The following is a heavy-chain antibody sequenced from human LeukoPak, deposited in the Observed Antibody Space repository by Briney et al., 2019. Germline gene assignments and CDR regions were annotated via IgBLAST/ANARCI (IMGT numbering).Heavy chain of an antibody. Sequence: ASVKVSCKASGYTFTSYGISWVRQAPGQGLELMGWINTNTGNPTYAQGFTGRFVFSLDTSVSTAYLQISSLKAEDTAVYYCAISVDPNYYYYYYMDVWGKGTTVTVSS. D-gene: IGHD5-12*01. V-gene: IGHV7-4-1*02. CDR3: AISVDPNYYYYYYMDV. CDR1: GYTFTSYG. J-gene: IGHJ6*03. CDR2: INTNTGNP.